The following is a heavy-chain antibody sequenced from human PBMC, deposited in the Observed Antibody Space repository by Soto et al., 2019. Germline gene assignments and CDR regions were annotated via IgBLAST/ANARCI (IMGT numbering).Heavy chain of an antibody. CDR2: IYSGGNP. Sequence: EERLVQSGGGLVQPGGSLRLSCAAYGFSVGSNYMSWVRQAPGKGLELVSLIYSGGNPFYADSMKGRFTLSRDNSNNMLYLQMDSLRAEDTAVYYCARGPNSDCWGQGTLVIVSS. CDR3: ARGPNSDC. D-gene: IGHD2-21*01. V-gene: IGHV3-53*01. J-gene: IGHJ4*02. CDR1: GFSVGSNY.